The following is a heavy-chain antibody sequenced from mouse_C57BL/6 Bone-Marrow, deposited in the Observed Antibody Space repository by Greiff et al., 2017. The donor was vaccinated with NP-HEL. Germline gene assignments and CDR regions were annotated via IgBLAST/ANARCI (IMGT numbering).Heavy chain of an antibody. J-gene: IGHJ3*01. CDR1: GFTFSSYG. CDR2: ISSGGSYT. Sequence: EVMLVESGGDLVKPGGSLKLSCAASGFTFSSYGMSWVRQTPDKRLEWVATISSGGSYTYYPDSVKGRFTISRDNAKNTLYLQMSSLKSEDTAMYYCARHEYYYGSSRAYFAYWGQGTLVTVSA. V-gene: IGHV5-6*01. CDR3: ARHEYYYGSSRAYFAY. D-gene: IGHD1-1*01.